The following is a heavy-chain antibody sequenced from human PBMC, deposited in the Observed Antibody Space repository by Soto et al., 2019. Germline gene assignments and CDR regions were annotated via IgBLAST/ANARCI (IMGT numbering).Heavy chain of an antibody. CDR2: INHSGST. J-gene: IGHJ5*02. V-gene: IGHV4-34*01. CDR3: ARGDEALRWFGELFFWFDP. CDR1: GGSFSGYY. D-gene: IGHD3-10*01. Sequence: QVQLQQRGAGLLKPSETLSLTCAVYGGSFSGYYWSWIRQPPGKGLEWIGEINHSGSTNYNPSLRNQVTLSVDTPKNQFSLKLGSVTAADTAVYYCARGDEALRWFGELFFWFDPWGQGTLVTVSS.